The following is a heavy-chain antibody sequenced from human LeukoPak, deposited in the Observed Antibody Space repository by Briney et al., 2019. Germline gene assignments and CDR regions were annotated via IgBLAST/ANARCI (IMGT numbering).Heavy chain of an antibody. CDR2: IYHSGPT. CDR3: ASQTIVGASPFDY. Sequence: SETLSLTCAVSGYSISSGYYWGWIRQPPGKGLEWIGIIYHSGPTYYNPPLKSRVTISVDTSKNQFSLKLRSVTAADTAVYYCASQTIVGASPFDYWGQGTLVTVSS. CDR1: GYSISSGYY. D-gene: IGHD1-26*01. J-gene: IGHJ4*02. V-gene: IGHV4-38-2*01.